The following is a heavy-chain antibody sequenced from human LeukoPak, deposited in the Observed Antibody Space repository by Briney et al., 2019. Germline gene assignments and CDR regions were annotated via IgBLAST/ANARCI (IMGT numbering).Heavy chain of an antibody. CDR3: AIHYLYGDRPAFDI. Sequence: PSETLSLTSTVSGGSISSYSWSWMRQPPGKGLEWIGYMYSRGSTNDNPSLKSRVTISRDTSKNQLSLRVTSVTAADTAMYYCAIHYLYGDRPAFDISGQGTMVTVSS. V-gene: IGHV4-59*08. J-gene: IGHJ3*02. D-gene: IGHD4-17*01. CDR1: GGSISSYS. CDR2: MYSRGST.